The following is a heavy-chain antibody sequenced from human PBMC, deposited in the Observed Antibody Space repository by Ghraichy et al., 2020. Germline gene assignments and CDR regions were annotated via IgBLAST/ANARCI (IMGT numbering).Heavy chain of an antibody. Sequence: GESLNISCAASGFTFSSYGMHWVRQAPGKGLEWVAVISYDGSNKYYADSVKGRFTISRDNSKNTLYLQMNSLRAEDTAVYYCAKDHFDYWGQGTLVTVSS. CDR3: AKDHFDY. V-gene: IGHV3-30*18. J-gene: IGHJ4*02. CDR1: GFTFSSYG. CDR2: ISYDGSNK.